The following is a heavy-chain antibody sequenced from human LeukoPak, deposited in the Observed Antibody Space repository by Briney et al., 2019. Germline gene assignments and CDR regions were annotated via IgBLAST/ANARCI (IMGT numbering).Heavy chain of an antibody. CDR2: INHSGST. Sequence: PSETLSLTCAVYGGSFSGYYWSWIRQPPGKGLEWIGEINHSGSTNYNPSLKSRVTISVDTSKNQFSLKLTSVTAADTAVYYCARGYRSSWYWNWFDPWGQGTLVTVSS. CDR1: GGSFSGYY. V-gene: IGHV4-34*01. J-gene: IGHJ5*02. D-gene: IGHD6-13*01. CDR3: ARGYRSSWYWNWFDP.